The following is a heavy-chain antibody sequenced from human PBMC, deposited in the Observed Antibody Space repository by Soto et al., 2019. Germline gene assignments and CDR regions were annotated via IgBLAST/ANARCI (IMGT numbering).Heavy chain of an antibody. D-gene: IGHD1-26*01. J-gene: IGHJ2*01. CDR1: GGSISSHY. CDR2: VHHSGST. Sequence: ASETLSLTCTVSGGSISSHYWSWIRQPPERGLEWIGYVHHSGSTKYRPSLTSRVTMSMDTSTNQFSLKLSSVTPADTAMYYCARVQGWELGYWYFDLWGRGSLVTVSS. CDR3: ARVQGWELGYWYFDL. V-gene: IGHV4-59*11.